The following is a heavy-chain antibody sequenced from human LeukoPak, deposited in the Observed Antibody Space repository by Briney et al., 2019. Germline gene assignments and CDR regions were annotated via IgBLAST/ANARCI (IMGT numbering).Heavy chain of an antibody. V-gene: IGHV4-30-2*01. J-gene: IGHJ5*02. CDR3: ARLAVVRGLTQFDP. CDR2: IYHSGST. D-gene: IGHD3-10*01. CDR1: DGSISSGDYS. Sequence: SGTLSLTCAVSDGSISSGDYSWSWIRQPPGKGLEWIGFIYHSGSTYYNPSLKTRVTISVDRSKNQFSLKLSSVTAADTAVYYCARLAVVRGLTQFDPWGQGTLVTVSS.